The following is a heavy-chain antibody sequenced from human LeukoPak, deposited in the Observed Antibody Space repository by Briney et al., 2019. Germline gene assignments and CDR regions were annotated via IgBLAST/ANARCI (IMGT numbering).Heavy chain of an antibody. J-gene: IGHJ4*02. V-gene: IGHV4-4*07. CDR1: GGSISSYY. CDR3: AAEWELLPQYYFDY. CDR2: IYSSGST. D-gene: IGHD1-26*01. Sequence: SETLSLTCTVSGGSISSYYWSWIRQPAGKGLEWIGLIYSSGSTDYNPSLKSRVTMSVDTSKNQFSLKLSSVTAADTAVYYCAAEWELLPQYYFDYWGQGTLVTVSS.